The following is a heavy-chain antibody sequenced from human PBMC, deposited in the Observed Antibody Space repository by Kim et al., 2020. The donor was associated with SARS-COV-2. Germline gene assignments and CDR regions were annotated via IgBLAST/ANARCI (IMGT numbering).Heavy chain of an antibody. D-gene: IGHD2-15*01. Sequence: STVSSADSVKGRFTISRDNARNLLYLQMSSLRDGDTAMYYCARGGISRPDYWGPGTLVTVSS. J-gene: IGHJ4*02. V-gene: IGHV3-48*02. CDR3: ARGGISRPDY. CDR2: STV.